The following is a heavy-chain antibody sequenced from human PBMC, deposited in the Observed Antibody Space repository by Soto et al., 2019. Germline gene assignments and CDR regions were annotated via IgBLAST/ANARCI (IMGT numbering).Heavy chain of an antibody. CDR2: IYYSGST. D-gene: IGHD2-15*01. V-gene: IGHV4-39*01. CDR1: GGSISSSSYY. Sequence: SETLSLTCTVSGGSISSSSYYWGWIRQPPGKGLEWIGSIYYSGSTYYNPSLKSRVTISVDKSKNQFSLKLSSVTAADTAVYYCARSAYSNIPLPLYHWGQGTLVTVSS. J-gene: IGHJ4*02. CDR3: ARSAYSNIPLPLYH.